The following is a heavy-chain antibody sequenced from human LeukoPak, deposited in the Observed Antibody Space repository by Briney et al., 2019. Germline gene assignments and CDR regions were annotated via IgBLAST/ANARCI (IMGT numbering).Heavy chain of an antibody. CDR3: ARGQPYYDILTGYYFGY. J-gene: IGHJ4*02. Sequence: GGSLRLSCAASGFTVSSNYMSWVRQAPGKGLEWVSVIYSGGSTYYADSVKGRFTISRDNSKNTLYLQMNSLRAEDTAVYYCARGQPYYDILTGYYFGYWGQGTLVTVSS. V-gene: IGHV3-53*01. CDR1: GFTVSSNY. CDR2: IYSGGST. D-gene: IGHD3-9*01.